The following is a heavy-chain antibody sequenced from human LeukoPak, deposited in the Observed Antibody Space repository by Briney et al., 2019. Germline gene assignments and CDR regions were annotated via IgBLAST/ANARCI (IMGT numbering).Heavy chain of an antibody. D-gene: IGHD3-3*01. Sequence: PSETLSLTCTGSGGSISSYYWSWIRQPPGKGLEWIGYIYYSGSTNYNPSLKSRVTISVDTSKNQFSLKLSSVTAADTAVYYCARDKNDFWSGYRFGYGMDVWGQGTTVTVSS. CDR2: IYYSGST. CDR3: ARDKNDFWSGYRFGYGMDV. J-gene: IGHJ6*02. CDR1: GGSISSYY. V-gene: IGHV4-59*01.